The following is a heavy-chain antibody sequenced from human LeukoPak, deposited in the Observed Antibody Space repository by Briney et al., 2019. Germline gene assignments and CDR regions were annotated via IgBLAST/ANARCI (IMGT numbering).Heavy chain of an antibody. CDR2: MNPNSGNT. V-gene: IGHV1-8*03. Sequence: ASVKVSCKASGYTFTSYDINWVRQATGQGLEWMGWMNPNSGNTGYAQKFQGRVTITRNTSIRTAYMELSSLRSEDTAVYYCARGSRTYYYGSGSYPIDYWGQGTLVTVSS. D-gene: IGHD3-10*01. CDR1: GYTFTSYD. J-gene: IGHJ4*02. CDR3: ARGSRTYYYGSGSYPIDY.